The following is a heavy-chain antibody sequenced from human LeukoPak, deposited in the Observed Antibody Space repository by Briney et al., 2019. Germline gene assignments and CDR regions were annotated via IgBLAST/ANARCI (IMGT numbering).Heavy chain of an antibody. Sequence: ASVKVSCKASGGTFSSYAISWVRQAPGQGLEWMGGIIPIFGTANYAQKFQGRVTITTDESTSTAYMELSSLRSEDTAVYYCARVLGAHPPAVWFDPWGQGTLVTVSS. D-gene: IGHD2-2*01. CDR3: ARVLGAHPPAVWFDP. V-gene: IGHV1-69*05. CDR1: GGTFSSYA. J-gene: IGHJ5*02. CDR2: IIPIFGTA.